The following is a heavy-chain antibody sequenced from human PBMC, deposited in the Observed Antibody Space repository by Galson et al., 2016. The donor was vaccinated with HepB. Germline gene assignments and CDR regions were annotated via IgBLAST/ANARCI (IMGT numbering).Heavy chain of an antibody. J-gene: IGHJ5*02. CDR1: GFTFSSYG. V-gene: IGHV3-30*03. Sequence: SLRLSCAASGFTFSSYGMHWVRQAPGKGLEWVAFISYDESNKYYADSVKGRFTISRDNSKNTLSLQMNSLEAEDTATYSCARSYYYGSGSNWFDPWGQGTLVTVSS. CDR2: ISYDESNK. D-gene: IGHD3-10*01. CDR3: ARSYYYGSGSNWFDP.